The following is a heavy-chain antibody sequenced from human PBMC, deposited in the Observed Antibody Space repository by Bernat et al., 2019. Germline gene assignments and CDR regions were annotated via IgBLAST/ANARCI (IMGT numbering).Heavy chain of an antibody. D-gene: IGHD3-22*01. CDR1: GGSISSSGYY. V-gene: IGHV4-39*01. Sequence: QLQLQESGPGLVKPSETLSLSCTVSGGSISSSGYYGGWIRQPPGKGLEWIGSIYYSGSTYYNPSLKSRVTISVDTSKNRFSLKLSSVTAADTAVYYCARQKGYYDSSGYSGRYYFDYWGQGTLVTVSS. CDR2: IYYSGST. CDR3: ARQKGYYDSSGYSGRYYFDY. J-gene: IGHJ4*02.